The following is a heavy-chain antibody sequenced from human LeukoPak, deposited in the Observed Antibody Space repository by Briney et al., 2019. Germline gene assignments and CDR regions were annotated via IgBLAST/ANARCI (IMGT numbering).Heavy chain of an antibody. J-gene: IGHJ4*02. V-gene: IGHV4-34*01. D-gene: IGHD1-26*01. CDR2: INHSGST. Sequence: SETLSLTCAVYGVSFSGYYWSWIRQPPGKGLEWIGEINHSGSTNYNPSLKSRVTISVDTSKNQFSLKLSPVTAADTAVYYCATGYSGRYRRLFDYWGQGTLVTVSS. CDR1: GVSFSGYY. CDR3: ATGYSGRYRRLFDY.